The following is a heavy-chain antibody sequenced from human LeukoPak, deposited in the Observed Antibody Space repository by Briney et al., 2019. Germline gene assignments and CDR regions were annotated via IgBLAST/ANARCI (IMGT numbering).Heavy chain of an antibody. J-gene: IGHJ4*02. CDR3: ARSRVAAAGNRFDY. CDR1: GFTFSNYW. CDR2: IKEDGSEK. V-gene: IGHV3-7*03. Sequence: GGSLRLSCTASGFTFSNYWMSWVRQAPGKGLEWVANIKEDGSEKSYVDSVKGRFTISRDNAKNSLFLQMNSLGAEDTAVYYCARSRVAAAGNRFDYWGQGTLVTVSS. D-gene: IGHD6-13*01.